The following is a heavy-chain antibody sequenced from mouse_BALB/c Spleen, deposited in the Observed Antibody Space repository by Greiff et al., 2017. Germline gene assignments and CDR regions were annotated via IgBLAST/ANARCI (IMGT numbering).Heavy chain of an antibody. V-gene: IGHV14-4*02. CDR2: IDPENGDT. CDR1: GYTFTSYY. J-gene: IGHJ3*01. Sequence: EVQLQQPGAELVKPGASVKLSCKASGYTFTSYYMHWVKQRPEQGLEWIGWIDPENGDTEYAPKFQGKATMTADTSSNTAYLQLSSLTSEDTAVYYCNAAERVCAYWGQGTLVTVSA. CDR3: NAAERVCAY.